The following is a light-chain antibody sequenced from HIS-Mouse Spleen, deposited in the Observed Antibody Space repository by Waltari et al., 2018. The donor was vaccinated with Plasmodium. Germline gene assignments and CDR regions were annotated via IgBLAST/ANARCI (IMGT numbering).Light chain of an antibody. CDR3: YSAADNNRV. V-gene: IGLV3-27*01. Sequence: SYALTQPSSVSVSPGQTARITCSGDVLAKTYARWFQQKPGQAPVLVIYKDSERPSGIPGRFSGSSSGTTVTLTISGAQVEDEADYYCYSAADNNRVFGGGTKLTVL. J-gene: IGLJ3*02. CDR1: VLAKTY. CDR2: KDS.